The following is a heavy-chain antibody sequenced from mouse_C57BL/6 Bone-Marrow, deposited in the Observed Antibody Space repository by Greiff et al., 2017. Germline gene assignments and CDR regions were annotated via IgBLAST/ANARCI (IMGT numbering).Heavy chain of an antibody. V-gene: IGHV5-6*01. CDR2: ISSGGSYT. Sequence: EVKLMESGGDLVKPGGSLKLSCAASGFTFSSYGMSWVRQTPDKRLEWVATISSGGSYTYYPDSVKGRFTISRDNAKNTLYLQMSSLKSEDTAMYYCARHSMVTTGSWFAYWGQGTLVTVSA. D-gene: IGHD2-2*01. J-gene: IGHJ3*01. CDR3: ARHSMVTTGSWFAY. CDR1: GFTFSSYG.